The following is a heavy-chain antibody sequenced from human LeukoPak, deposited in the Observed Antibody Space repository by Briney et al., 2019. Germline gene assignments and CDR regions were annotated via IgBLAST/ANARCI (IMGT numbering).Heavy chain of an antibody. J-gene: IGHJ4*02. CDR3: AKVRDPWDNYYFDC. D-gene: IGHD1-20*01. CDR1: GFTFSSYA. CDR2: ISGSGGST. V-gene: IGHV3-23*01. Sequence: GGSLRLSCAASGFTFSSYAMSRVRQAPGKGLEWVSAISGSGGSTYYADSVKGRFTISRDNSKNTLYLQMNSLRAEDTAVYYCAKVRDPWDNYYFDCWGQGTLVTVSS.